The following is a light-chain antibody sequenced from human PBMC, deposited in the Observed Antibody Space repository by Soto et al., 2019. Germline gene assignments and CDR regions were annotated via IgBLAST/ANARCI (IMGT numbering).Light chain of an antibody. Sequence: DIQMTQSPSTLSASVGDRVTITCRASQSISSWLAWYQQKPGKAPKLLIYKASSLESGVPSRFSGSGSGTEFTLTISSLQPDDFATYYCQQSYSTLLTFGGGTKVDIK. J-gene: IGKJ4*01. CDR2: KAS. CDR1: QSISSW. V-gene: IGKV1-5*03. CDR3: QQSYSTLLT.